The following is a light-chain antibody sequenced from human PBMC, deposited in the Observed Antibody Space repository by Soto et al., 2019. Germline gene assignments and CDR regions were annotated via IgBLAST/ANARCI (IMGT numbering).Light chain of an antibody. CDR2: EVS. CDR1: SSDVGGYNY. J-gene: IGLJ1*01. V-gene: IGLV2-8*01. Sequence: QSVLTQPPSASGSPGQSVTISCTGTSSDVGGYNYVSWYQQHPGKAPKLMIYEVSKRPSGVPVRFSGSKSGYTASLTVSGLQAVDEADYYCSSYAGSNNFGVFGTGTKVTVL. CDR3: SSYAGSNNFGV.